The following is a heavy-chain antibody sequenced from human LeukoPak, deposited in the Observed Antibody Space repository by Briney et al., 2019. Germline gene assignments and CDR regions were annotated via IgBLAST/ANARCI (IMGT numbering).Heavy chain of an antibody. CDR1: GFSFSSYA. V-gene: IGHV3-64D*09. Sequence: PGGSLRLSCSASGFSFSSYAMLGVRQAPGKGLEYVSAISDTGGSTYYVDSVNGRFTISRDSSKNMLYLQMSGLRPGDTAVYYCVKDSRGSGRGGGFICWGQGTLVTVSS. D-gene: IGHD3-10*01. CDR3: VKDSRGSGRGGGFIC. CDR2: ISDTGGST. J-gene: IGHJ4*02.